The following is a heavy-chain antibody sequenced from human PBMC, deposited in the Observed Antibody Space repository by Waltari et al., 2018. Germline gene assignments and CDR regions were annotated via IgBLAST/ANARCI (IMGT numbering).Heavy chain of an antibody. Sequence: QVQLQESGPGLVKPSETLSLTCAVSGYSISSGYYWGWIRQPPGKGLEWIGSIYHSGSTYYNPSLKSRVTISVDTSKNQFSLKLSSVTAADTAVYYCARSDRYCSGGSCTSFDYWGQGTLVTVSS. CDR1: GYSISSGYY. D-gene: IGHD2-15*01. V-gene: IGHV4-38-2*01. J-gene: IGHJ4*02. CDR2: IYHSGST. CDR3: ARSDRYCSGGSCTSFDY.